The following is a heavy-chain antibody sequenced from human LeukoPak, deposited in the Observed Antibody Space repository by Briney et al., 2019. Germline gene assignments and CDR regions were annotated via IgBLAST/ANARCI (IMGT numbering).Heavy chain of an antibody. Sequence: QAGGSLRLSCAASGFTFSSYAMHWVRQAPGKGLEYVSAISSDGGSTYYADSVKGRFTISRDNSKNTLYFQMSSLRAEDTAVYYCVRDRQRNTLVRGVTFDPWGQGTLVTVSS. CDR2: ISSDGGST. V-gene: IGHV3-64D*06. D-gene: IGHD3-10*01. CDR1: GFTFSSYA. J-gene: IGHJ5*02. CDR3: VRDRQRNTLVRGVTFDP.